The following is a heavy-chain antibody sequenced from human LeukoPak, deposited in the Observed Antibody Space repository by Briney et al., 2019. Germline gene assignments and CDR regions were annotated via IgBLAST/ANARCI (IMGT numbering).Heavy chain of an antibody. Sequence: GRSLRLSCAASGFTFSGYGMHWVRQAPGKGLEWVAVISYDGSNKYYADSVKGRFTISRDNSKNTLYLQMNSLRAEDTAVYYCAKDGCTNGVCYYFDYWGQGTLVTVSS. CDR2: ISYDGSNK. D-gene: IGHD2-8*01. J-gene: IGHJ4*02. V-gene: IGHV3-30*18. CDR1: GFTFSGYG. CDR3: AKDGCTNGVCYYFDY.